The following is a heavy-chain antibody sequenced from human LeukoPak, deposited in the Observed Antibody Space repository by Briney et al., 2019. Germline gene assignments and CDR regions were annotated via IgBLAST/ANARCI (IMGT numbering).Heavy chain of an antibody. CDR3: ARVIGYCSGGSRYSGRVDYYYYMDV. D-gene: IGHD2-15*01. J-gene: IGHJ6*03. CDR1: GGSLSSSCYY. Sequence: PSETLSLTCTVSGGSLSSSCYYWGWIREPPGKGLEWIGSIYYSGSTYYSPSLKCRVTISLDTSKNQFSLKVSFVSAADTVVYCCARVIGYCSGGSRYSGRVDYYYYMDVWGKGTTVTASS. CDR2: IYYSGST. V-gene: IGHV4-39*07.